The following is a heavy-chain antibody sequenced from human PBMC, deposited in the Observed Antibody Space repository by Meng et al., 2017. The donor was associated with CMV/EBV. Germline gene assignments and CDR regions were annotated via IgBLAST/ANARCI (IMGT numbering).Heavy chain of an antibody. CDR2: IYYSGST. D-gene: IGHD3-3*01. CDR1: GGSISSYY. J-gene: IGHJ6*02. CDR3: AREGQLEWFRISSYGMDV. Sequence: SETLSLTCTVSGGSISSYYWSWIRQPPGKGLEWIGYIYYSGSTNYNPSLKSRVTISVDTSKNQFSLKLSSVTAADTAVYYCAREGQLEWFRISSYGMDVWGQGTTVTVSS. V-gene: IGHV4-59*01.